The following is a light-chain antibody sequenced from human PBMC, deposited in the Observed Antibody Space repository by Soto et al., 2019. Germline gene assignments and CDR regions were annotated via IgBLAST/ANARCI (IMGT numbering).Light chain of an antibody. J-gene: IGLJ1*01. CDR1: SSDVGGYNY. V-gene: IGLV2-14*01. CDR2: EVS. Sequence: QSVLTQPASVSGSPGQSSTSACTGTSSDVGGYNYVSWYQQHPGKAPKLMIYEVSNRPSGVSNRSSGSKSGNTASLTISGLQAEDEADYYCSSYTSSTFYVFGTGTKVTVL. CDR3: SSYTSSTFYV.